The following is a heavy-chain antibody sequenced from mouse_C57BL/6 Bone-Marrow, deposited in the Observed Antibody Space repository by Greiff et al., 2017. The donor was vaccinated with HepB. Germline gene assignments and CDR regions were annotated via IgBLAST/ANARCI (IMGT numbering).Heavy chain of an antibody. J-gene: IGHJ3*01. CDR2: IDPENGDT. D-gene: IGHD2-3*01. V-gene: IGHV14-4*01. Sequence: VQLQQSGAELVRPGASVKLSCTASGFNIKDDYMHWVKQRPEQGLEWIGWIDPENGDTEYASKFQGKATITADTSSHTAYLQLSSLTSEDTAVYYCTTGWLDAYWGQGNLVTVSA. CDR3: TTGWLDAY. CDR1: GFNIKDDY.